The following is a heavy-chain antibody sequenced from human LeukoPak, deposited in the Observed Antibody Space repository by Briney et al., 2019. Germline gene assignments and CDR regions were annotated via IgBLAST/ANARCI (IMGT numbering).Heavy chain of an antibody. CDR3: ARGSATGLAY. Sequence: SETLSLTCAVYGGSFSGYSWTWIRQPPGKGLEWIGEIDRSRTTNYNPSLESRLTISVDTSKNQFSLKLSSVTAADPAVYYCARGSATGLAYWGQGTLVTVSS. V-gene: IGHV4-34*01. CDR1: GGSFSGYS. J-gene: IGHJ4*02. D-gene: IGHD1-1*01. CDR2: IDRSRTT.